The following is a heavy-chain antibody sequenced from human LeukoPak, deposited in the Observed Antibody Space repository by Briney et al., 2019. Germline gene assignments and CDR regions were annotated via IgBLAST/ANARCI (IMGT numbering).Heavy chain of an antibody. V-gene: IGHV3-23*01. CDR3: ANSYYDSSGYYMDAFDI. CDR2: ISGSGGST. D-gene: IGHD3-22*01. CDR1: GFTFSSYA. J-gene: IGHJ3*02. Sequence: GGSLRLSCAASGFTFSSYAMSWVRQAPGKGLEWVSAISGSGGSTYYADPVKGRFTISRDNSKNTLYLQMNSLRAEDTAVYYCANSYYDSSGYYMDAFDIWGQGTMVTVSS.